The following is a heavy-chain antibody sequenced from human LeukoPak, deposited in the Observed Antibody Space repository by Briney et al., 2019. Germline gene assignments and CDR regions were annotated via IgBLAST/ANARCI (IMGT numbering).Heavy chain of an antibody. V-gene: IGHV4-34*01. D-gene: IGHD3-22*01. Sequence: PSETLSLTCAVYGGSFSGYYWSWIRQPPGKGLEWIGEINQSGSTNYNPSLKSRVTISVDTSKNQFSLKLSSVTAADTAVYYCARRSGYYPHYYYYYYMDVWGKGTTVTVSS. J-gene: IGHJ6*03. CDR1: GGSFSGYY. CDR3: ARRSGYYPHYYYYYYMDV. CDR2: INQSGST.